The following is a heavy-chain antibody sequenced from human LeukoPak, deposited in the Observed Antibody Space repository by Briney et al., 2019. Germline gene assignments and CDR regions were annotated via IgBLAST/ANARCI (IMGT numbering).Heavy chain of an antibody. CDR2: FYYSGSP. V-gene: IGHV4-59*01. Sequence: SETLSLTCTASGGSISSFYWSWIRQPPGKGLEWIGHFYYSGSPNYNPSLKSRVTISIDTSKNQLSLKVSSVTAADTAVYYCATDVDIVTGALRIWGQGTMVTVSS. J-gene: IGHJ3*02. D-gene: IGHD3-16*02. CDR1: GGSISSFY. CDR3: ATDVDIVTGALRI.